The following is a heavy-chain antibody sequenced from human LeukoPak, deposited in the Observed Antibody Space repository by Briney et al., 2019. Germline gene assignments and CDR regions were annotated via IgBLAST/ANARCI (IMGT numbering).Heavy chain of an antibody. CDR1: RFTFSTYT. D-gene: IGHD4-17*01. J-gene: IGHJ4*02. CDR3: ARDRTTVTTFDY. Sequence: TGGSLRLSCAASRFTFSTYTMNWVRQAPGKGLEWGSSISSSSSYIYYADSVKGRLTISRDNAKNSLYLQMNTLRAEDTAVYYCARDRTTVTTFDYWGQGTLVTVSS. V-gene: IGHV3-21*01. CDR2: ISSSSSYI.